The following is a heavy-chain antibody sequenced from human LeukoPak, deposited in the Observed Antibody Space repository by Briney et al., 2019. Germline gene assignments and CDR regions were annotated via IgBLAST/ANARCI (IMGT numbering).Heavy chain of an antibody. D-gene: IGHD6-13*01. CDR2: INPSGGST. V-gene: IGHV1-46*01. CDR1: GYTFTSYY. Sequence: ASVKVSCKASGYTFTSYYMHWVRQAPGQGLEWMGIINPSGGSTSYAQKFQGRVTMTRDMSTSTVYMELSSLRSEDAAVYYCAIAGYSSRWPLDYWGQGTLVTVSS. J-gene: IGHJ4*02. CDR3: AIAGYSSRWPLDY.